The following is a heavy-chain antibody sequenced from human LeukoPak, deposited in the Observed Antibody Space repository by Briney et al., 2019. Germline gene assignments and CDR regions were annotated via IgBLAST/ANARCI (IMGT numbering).Heavy chain of an antibody. V-gene: IGHV3-9*01. J-gene: IGHJ6*02. Sequence: PGGSLRLSCAASGFTFDDYAMHWVRQAPGKGLEWVSGISWNSGSIGYADSVRGRFTISRDNAKNSLYLQMNSLRAEDTALYYCAKDRRPYYYYGMDVWGQGTTVNVSS. CDR1: GFTFDDYA. CDR2: ISWNSGSI. CDR3: AKDRRPYYYYGMDV.